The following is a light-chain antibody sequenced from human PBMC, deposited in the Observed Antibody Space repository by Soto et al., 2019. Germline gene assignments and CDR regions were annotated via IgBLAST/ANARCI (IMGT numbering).Light chain of an antibody. CDR1: SGSIANNF. Sequence: NFMLTQPHSVSESPGKTVTISCTRSSGSIANNFVQWYQQRPGSSPTTVIYEDNQRPSGVRDRFSGSIDSSSNSASLTISGLRTEDEADYYCQSYDSSNPWVFGGGTKLTVL. CDR3: QSYDSSNPWV. V-gene: IGLV6-57*01. CDR2: EDN. J-gene: IGLJ3*02.